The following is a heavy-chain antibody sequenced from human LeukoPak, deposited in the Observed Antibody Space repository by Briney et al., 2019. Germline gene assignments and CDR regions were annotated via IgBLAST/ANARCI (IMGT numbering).Heavy chain of an antibody. V-gene: IGHV2-70*11. D-gene: IGHD3-10*01. CDR3: ARDFSTGEVRYFDY. J-gene: IGHJ4*02. Sequence: SGPALVKPTQTLTLTCTFSGFSLSTSGMCVSWIRQPPGKALEWLARIDWDDDKYYSTSLKTRLTISKDTSKNQVVLTMTNMDPVDTATYYCARDFSTGEVRYFDYWGQGTLVTVSS. CDR2: IDWDDDK. CDR1: GFSLSTSGMC.